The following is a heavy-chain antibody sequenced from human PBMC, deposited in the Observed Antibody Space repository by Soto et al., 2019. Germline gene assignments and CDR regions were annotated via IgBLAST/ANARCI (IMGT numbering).Heavy chain of an antibody. J-gene: IGHJ4*02. Sequence: GGSLRLSCAASGFTFSSYAMHWVGQAPGKGLEWVAVISYDGSNKYYADSVKGRFTISRDNSKNTLYLQMNSLRAEDTAVYYCARGWGVAAAGTNFDYWGQGTLVTVSS. CDR3: ARGWGVAAAGTNFDY. CDR2: ISYDGSNK. D-gene: IGHD6-13*01. V-gene: IGHV3-30-3*01. CDR1: GFTFSSYA.